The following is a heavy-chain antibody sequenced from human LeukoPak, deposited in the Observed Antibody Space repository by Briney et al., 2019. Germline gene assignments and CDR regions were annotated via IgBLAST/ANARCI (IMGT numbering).Heavy chain of an antibody. J-gene: IGHJ3*02. CDR3: ARENIVVVTAIRDAFDI. CDR2: IDSDGSGA. Sequence: PGGSLRLSCAASGFTFSSYWMHWVRQAPGKGLVWVSRIDSDGSGAIYADSVKGRFTISRDNAKNTLYLQMNSLRDEDTAVYYCARENIVVVTAIRDAFDIWGQGTMVTVSS. CDR1: GFTFSSYW. D-gene: IGHD2-21*02. V-gene: IGHV3-74*01.